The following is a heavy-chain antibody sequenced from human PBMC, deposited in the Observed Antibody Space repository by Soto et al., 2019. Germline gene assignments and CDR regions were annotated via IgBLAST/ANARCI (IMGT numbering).Heavy chain of an antibody. CDR3: ARQDSRGYDNEVRFAY. CDR1: GGSISSSSYY. J-gene: IGHJ4*02. Sequence: PSETLSLTCTVSGGSISSSSYYWGWIRQPPGKGLEWSGNIYYSGITYYNPSLKSRVTMSVDTSKNQFSLKLSSVTAADAAVYYCARQDSRGYDNEVRFAYWGQGTLVTVSS. D-gene: IGHD6-25*01. CDR2: IYYSGIT. V-gene: IGHV4-39*01.